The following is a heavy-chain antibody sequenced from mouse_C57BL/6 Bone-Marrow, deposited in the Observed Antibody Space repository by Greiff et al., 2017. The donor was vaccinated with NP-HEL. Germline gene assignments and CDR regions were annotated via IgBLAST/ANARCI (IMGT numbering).Heavy chain of an antibody. J-gene: IGHJ1*03. CDR1: GFTFSDYY. D-gene: IGHD1-1*01. CDR3: ARDRYGSSYWYFDV. V-gene: IGHV5-16*01. CDR2: INYDGSST. Sequence: EVKVVESEGGLVQPGSSMKLSCTASGFTFSDYYMAWVRQVPEKGLEWVANINYDGSSTYYLDSLKSRFIISRDNAKNILYLQMSSLKSEDTATYYCARDRYGSSYWYFDVWGTGTTVTVSS.